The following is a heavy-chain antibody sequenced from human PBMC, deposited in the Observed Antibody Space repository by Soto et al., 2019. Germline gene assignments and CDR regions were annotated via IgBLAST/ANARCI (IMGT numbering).Heavy chain of an antibody. CDR2: IIWHGGNI. J-gene: IGHJ4*02. Sequence: EVQLVESGGGLVQPGRSLRLSCAASGFTFENYAMHWVLQAPGKGLEWVSGIIWHGGNIGYADSVRGRFTIYRDIAKNSLYLQMNSLRAEDTGLYYCAKDKLYSNYEHYFDYWGQGTLVTVSS. CDR3: AKDKLYSNYEHYFDY. D-gene: IGHD4-4*01. CDR1: GFTFENYA. V-gene: IGHV3-9*01.